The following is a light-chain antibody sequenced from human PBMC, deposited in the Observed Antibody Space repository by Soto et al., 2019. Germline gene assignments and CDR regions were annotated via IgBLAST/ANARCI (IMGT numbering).Light chain of an antibody. CDR3: SAYSAGSTLLV. CDR2: EVS. CDR1: RTDIGGYNL. J-gene: IGLJ1*01. V-gene: IGLV2-14*01. Sequence: QSVLTQPASVSGSPGQTITISCSGTRTDIGGYNLVSWYQQHPGKAPKLLIHEVSNRPSGISNRFNASKSDNMASLTISGXRAEDEADYYCSAYSAGSTLLVFGTGTKLTVL.